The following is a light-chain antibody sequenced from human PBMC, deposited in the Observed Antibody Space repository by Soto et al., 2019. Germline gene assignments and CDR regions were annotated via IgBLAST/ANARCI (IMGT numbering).Light chain of an antibody. CDR2: DAS. J-gene: IGKJ4*01. V-gene: IGKV3-11*01. Sequence: EIVLTQSPVTLSLSPGERATLSCRASQSINNYLAWYQQKPGQPPRRLIYDASNRATAIPVRFSGSGSGTDFTLTISRLEPEDSAVYFCQYRGIWPPGATFGGGTKVEIK. CDR3: QYRGIWPPGAT. CDR1: QSINNY.